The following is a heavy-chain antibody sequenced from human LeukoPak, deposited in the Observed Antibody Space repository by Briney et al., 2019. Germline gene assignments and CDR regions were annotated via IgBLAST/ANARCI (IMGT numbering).Heavy chain of an antibody. CDR1: GFTFSTYS. J-gene: IGHJ4*02. V-gene: IGHV3-21*06. CDR2: ITSSSRYI. CDR3: ARGGGNDDDNRAYYYLAAY. D-gene: IGHD3-22*01. Sequence: GGSLILSCAASGFTFSTYSMNWVRQAPGKELQWVSSITSSSRYIYYADSLKGRFTISRDNAKNSLYLQMNSLRVEDTAVYYCARGGGNDDDNRAYYYLAAYWGQGTLVTVSS.